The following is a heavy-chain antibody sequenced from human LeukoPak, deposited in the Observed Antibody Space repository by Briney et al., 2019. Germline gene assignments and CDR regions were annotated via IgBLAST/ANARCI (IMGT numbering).Heavy chain of an antibody. CDR3: ARGKLIMVRGVITTNWIFDY. CDR1: GYTFTSYA. D-gene: IGHD3-10*01. Sequence: GASVKVSCKASGYTFTSYAMHWVRQAPGQRLEWMGWINAGNGNTKYSQKFQGRVTITRDTSASTAYMELSSLRSEDTAVYYCARGKLIMVRGVITTNWIFDYWGQGTLVTVSS. J-gene: IGHJ4*02. V-gene: IGHV1-3*01. CDR2: INAGNGNT.